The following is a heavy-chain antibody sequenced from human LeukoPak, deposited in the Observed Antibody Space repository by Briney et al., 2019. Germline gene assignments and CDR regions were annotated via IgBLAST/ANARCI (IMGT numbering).Heavy chain of an antibody. J-gene: IGHJ4*02. CDR1: GYTFTSYG. CDR2: ISAYNGNT. V-gene: IGHV1-18*01. D-gene: IGHD1-20*01. Sequence: ASVKVSCKASGYTFTSYGISWVRQAPGQGLEWMGWISAYNGNTNYAQKFQGRVTMTRDTSISTAYMELSRLRSDDTAVYYCARDGGGDITTSSDYWGQGTLVTVSS. CDR3: ARDGGGDITTSSDY.